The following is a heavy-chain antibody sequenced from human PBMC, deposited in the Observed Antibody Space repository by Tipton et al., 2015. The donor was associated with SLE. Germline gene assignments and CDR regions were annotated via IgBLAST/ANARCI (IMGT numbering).Heavy chain of an antibody. D-gene: IGHD3-16*01. CDR1: GGSFSGFY. V-gene: IGHV4-34*01. CDR2: TNHSGTT. CDR3: ARHTYPYYFDH. J-gene: IGHJ4*02. Sequence: TLSLTCDVSGGSFSGFYWNWIRQSPGKGLEWIGETNHSGTTNYNPSLKSRVVISVDTSKTQFSLKLTSATAADTAVYYCARHTYPYYFDHWGQGTLVTVSS.